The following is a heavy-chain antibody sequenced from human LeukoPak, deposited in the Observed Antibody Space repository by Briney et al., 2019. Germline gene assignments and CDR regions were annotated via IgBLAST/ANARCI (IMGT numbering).Heavy chain of an antibody. CDR3: ASTKSGGWYFDL. CDR2: IRSRSSYI. D-gene: IGHD2-8*01. Sequence: PGGSLRLSCAASGFTFDDYGMSWVRQAPGKGLEWVSSIRSRSSYIYYADSVKGRFTISRDNARNSLYLQMNSLRAEDTAVYYCASTKSGGWYFDLWGRGTLVTVSS. J-gene: IGHJ2*01. V-gene: IGHV3-21*01. CDR1: GFTFDDYG.